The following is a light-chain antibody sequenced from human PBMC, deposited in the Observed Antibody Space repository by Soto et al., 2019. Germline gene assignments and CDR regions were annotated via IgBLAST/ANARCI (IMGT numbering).Light chain of an antibody. V-gene: IGLV2-14*01. J-gene: IGLJ2*01. CDR2: EVS. CDR1: SSDVGGYQY. Sequence: QSVLTQPASVSGSPGQSITISCTGTSSDVGGYQYVSWYQQYPGKAPKLVIYEVSNRPSGVSIRFSGSKSGDTASLTISGLQSEYEADYYCCSYTLRSTLVFGGGTKLTVL. CDR3: CSYTLRSTLV.